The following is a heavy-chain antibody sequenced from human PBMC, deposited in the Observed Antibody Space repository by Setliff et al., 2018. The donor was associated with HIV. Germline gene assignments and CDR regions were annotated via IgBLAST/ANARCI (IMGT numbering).Heavy chain of an antibody. CDR1: GYTFIGYN. Sequence: ASVKVSCKASGYTFIGYNMHWVRQAPGQGLEWMGWINPNSGGTNYAQKFQGRVIMTRNTSISTAYMELSRLRSDDTAVYYCARALDSSADIEGYFDFWGQGMLVTVSS. V-gene: IGHV1-2*02. CDR2: INPNSGGT. CDR3: ARALDSSADIEGYFDF. J-gene: IGHJ4*02. D-gene: IGHD2-15*01.